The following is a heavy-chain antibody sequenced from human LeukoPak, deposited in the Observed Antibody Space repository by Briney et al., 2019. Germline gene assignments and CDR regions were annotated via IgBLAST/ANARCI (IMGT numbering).Heavy chain of an antibody. V-gene: IGHV3-23*01. Sequence: PGGSLRLSCAASGFSFTNHGMSWVRQAPGEGLQWVSTISDTAGTTFYADSVRGRFTISRDVSNNTLYLQMDGLRADDTAVYYCARGGAYDYGVFDVWGQGTLVTVSS. J-gene: IGHJ4*02. D-gene: IGHD4/OR15-4a*01. CDR3: ARGGAYDYGVFDV. CDR1: GFSFTNHG. CDR2: ISDTAGTT.